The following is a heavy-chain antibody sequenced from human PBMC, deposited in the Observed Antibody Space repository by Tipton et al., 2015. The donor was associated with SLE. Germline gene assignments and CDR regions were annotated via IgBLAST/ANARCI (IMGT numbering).Heavy chain of an antibody. CDR3: VLRPDNEGVGRGY. V-gene: IGHV3-33*03. Sequence: SLRLSCAASGFTFSTSAMHWVRQAPGKGLEWVAVIWYDGSNKFYADSAEGRFTISRDNSKDTVSLQMNSLRGEDTALYYCVLRPDNEGVGRGYWGQGILVTVSS. J-gene: IGHJ4*02. CDR2: IWYDGSNK. CDR1: GFTFSTSA. D-gene: IGHD1-26*01.